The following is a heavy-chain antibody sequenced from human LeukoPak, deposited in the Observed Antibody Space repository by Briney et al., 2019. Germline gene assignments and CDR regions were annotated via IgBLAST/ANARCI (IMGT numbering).Heavy chain of an antibody. Sequence: SGGCLRLSCAGTEVTFSTYEMDWGRQAPGRELERVSYISSRGGTIYYADSVKGRFTISRDNAKKSLYLQMNSLRAEDTAVYYCARVVGVGGATNYFDYWGQGTLVTVSS. CDR2: ISSRGGTI. J-gene: IGHJ4*02. CDR3: ARVVGVGGATNYFDY. CDR1: EVTFSTYE. D-gene: IGHD1-26*01. V-gene: IGHV3-48*03.